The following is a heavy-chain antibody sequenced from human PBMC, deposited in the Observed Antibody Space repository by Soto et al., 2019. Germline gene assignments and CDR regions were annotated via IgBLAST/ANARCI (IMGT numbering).Heavy chain of an antibody. D-gene: IGHD1-26*01. Sequence: SETLSLTCTVSGASITYGGFSWSWIRQTPGKGLEWIGYINHLETTFYNPSFESRLTLSIDRTKNQFSLNLNSMSAADRAVYFCARGGGSDSFDYWGQGILVTVSS. CDR1: GASITYGGFS. CDR2: INHLETT. V-gene: IGHV4-30-2*01. CDR3: ARGGGSDSFDY. J-gene: IGHJ4*02.